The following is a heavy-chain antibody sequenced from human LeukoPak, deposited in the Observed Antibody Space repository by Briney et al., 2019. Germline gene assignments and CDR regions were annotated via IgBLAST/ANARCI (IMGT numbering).Heavy chain of an antibody. CDR2: IRYDESNK. Sequence: GGSLRLSCAASGFTFSSYGMHWVRQAPGKGLEWVAFIRYDESNKDYADSVKGRFTISRDNSNNTLYLQMNSLRAEDTAVYYCASAGYSYGAFFDWGQGTLVTVSS. J-gene: IGHJ4*02. CDR1: GFTFSSYG. D-gene: IGHD5-18*01. CDR3: ASAGYSYGAFFD. V-gene: IGHV3-30*02.